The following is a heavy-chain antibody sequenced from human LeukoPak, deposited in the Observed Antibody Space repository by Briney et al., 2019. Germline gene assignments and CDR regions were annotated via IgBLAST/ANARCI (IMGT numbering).Heavy chain of an antibody. Sequence: SETLSLTCTVSGDSLSIYTWSWIRQPPGKGLEWIGYIYYTGSTNYNPSLRSGLTISIDTSKHQFSLNPISLTAADTAVYYCARGRGDSRGTSFDCWGPGTLVTASS. CDR2: IYYTGST. CDR3: ARGRGDSRGTSFDC. J-gene: IGHJ4*02. V-gene: IGHV4-59*01. CDR1: GDSLSIYT. D-gene: IGHD3-22*01.